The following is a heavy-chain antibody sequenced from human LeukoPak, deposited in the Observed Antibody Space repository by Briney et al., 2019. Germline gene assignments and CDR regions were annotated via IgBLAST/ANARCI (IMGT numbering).Heavy chain of an antibody. D-gene: IGHD3-22*01. Sequence: SETLSLTCTVSGYSISSGYYWGWIRQPPGKGLEWIGSIYHSGSTYYNPSLKSRVTISVDTSKNQFSLKLSSVTAADTAVYYCARSLRYYDSSGYFGYWGQGTLVTVSS. J-gene: IGHJ4*02. CDR3: ARSLRYYDSSGYFGY. CDR1: GYSISSGYY. V-gene: IGHV4-38-2*02. CDR2: IYHSGST.